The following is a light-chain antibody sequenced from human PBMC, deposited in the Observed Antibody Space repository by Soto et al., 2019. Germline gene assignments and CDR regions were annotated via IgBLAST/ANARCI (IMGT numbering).Light chain of an antibody. CDR2: LEGSGSY. CDR1: SGHSTYI. Sequence: QLVLTQSSSASPSLGSSVKLTCTLSSGHSTYIIAWHQQQPGKAPRYLMKLEGSGSYNKGSGIPDRFSGSSSGADRYLTISNLQFEDEADYYCETWDTNVVVFGGGTKLTVL. V-gene: IGLV4-60*02. J-gene: IGLJ2*01. CDR3: ETWDTNVVV.